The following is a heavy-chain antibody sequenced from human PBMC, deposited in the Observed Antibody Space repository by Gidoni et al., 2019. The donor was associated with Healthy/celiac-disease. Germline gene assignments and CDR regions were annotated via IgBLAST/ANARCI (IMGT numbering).Heavy chain of an antibody. D-gene: IGHD1-26*01. CDR3: AREERSYPREYYFDY. Sequence: QVQLVQSGAEAKKPGSPVKVSCQASGATCTSYAIRGVRQDPGQGLEWVGGTIPIFGTANYARKFQGRVTITADESTSTAYMELSSLRSEDTAVYYCAREERSYPREYYFDYWGQGTLVTVSS. V-gene: IGHV1-69*01. J-gene: IGHJ4*02. CDR1: GATCTSYA. CDR2: TIPIFGTA.